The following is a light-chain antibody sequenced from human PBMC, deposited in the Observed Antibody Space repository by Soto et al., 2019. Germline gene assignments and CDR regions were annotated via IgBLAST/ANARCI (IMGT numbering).Light chain of an antibody. Sequence: QSVLTQPPSVSAAPGQKVTISCSGSSSNIGNNYVSWYQQLPGTAPKLLIYDNNKRPSGIPDRFSGSKSGTSATLDITGLQTGDEADDYFGTWDSNLNVVFGGGTKLTV. CDR2: DNN. J-gene: IGLJ2*01. CDR3: GTWDSNLNVV. CDR1: SSNIGNNY. V-gene: IGLV1-51*01.